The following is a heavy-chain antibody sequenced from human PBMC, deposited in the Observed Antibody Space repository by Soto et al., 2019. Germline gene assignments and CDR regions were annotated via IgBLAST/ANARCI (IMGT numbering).Heavy chain of an antibody. D-gene: IGHD3-16*01. Sequence: GGSLRLFCAGSGFTFRTHTLVWVRQAPGKGLEWVSSISSGGTYLEYAHSVKGRFAISRDDAKDSVFLQMNSLKTDDTAVYYCVKGGEDITSPYGMDVWGQGTTVTVSS. J-gene: IGHJ6*02. V-gene: IGHV3-21*06. CDR3: VKGGEDITSPYGMDV. CDR2: ISSGGTYL. CDR1: GFTFRTHT.